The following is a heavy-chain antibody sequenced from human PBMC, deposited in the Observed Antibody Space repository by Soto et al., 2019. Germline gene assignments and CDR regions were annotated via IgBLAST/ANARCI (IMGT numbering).Heavy chain of an antibody. CDR3: AKFWGPVTALVDDY. V-gene: IGHV3-30*18. J-gene: IGHJ4*02. CDR1: GFAFSNFG. CDR2: ISYDGNIK. Sequence: QVQLVESGGGVVQPGRSLRLSCAASGFAFSNFGMHWVRQAPGKGLAWVAAISYDGNIKYYADSVKGRFTISRDNSKNTLFLPMNSLRTEDTAVYSCAKFWGPVTALVDDYGGQGTLGTVSS. D-gene: IGHD3-16*01.